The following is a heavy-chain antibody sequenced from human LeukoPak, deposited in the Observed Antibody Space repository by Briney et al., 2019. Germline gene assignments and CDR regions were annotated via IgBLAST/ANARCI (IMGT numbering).Heavy chain of an antibody. CDR1: GGSISSSSYY. V-gene: IGHV4-39*07. Sequence: PSETLSLTCTVSGGSISSSSYYWGWIRQPPGKGLEWIGSIYYSGSTNYNPSLKSRVTISVDTSKNQFSLKLSSVTAADTAVYYCARVQSPRYYYYYYMDVWGKGTTVTVSS. J-gene: IGHJ6*03. CDR3: ARVQSPRYYYYYYMDV. CDR2: IYYSGST.